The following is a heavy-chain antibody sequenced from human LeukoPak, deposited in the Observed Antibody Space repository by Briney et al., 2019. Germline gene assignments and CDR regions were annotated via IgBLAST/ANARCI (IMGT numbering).Heavy chain of an antibody. Sequence: SQTLSLTCTVSGGSISSGGYYWSWIRQHPGKGLEWIGYIYYSGSTYYNPSLKSRVTISVDTSKNQFSLKLSSVTAADTAVYYCARKEYSSSSAADYWGQGTLVTVSS. D-gene: IGHD6-6*01. V-gene: IGHV4-31*03. CDR2: IYYSGST. J-gene: IGHJ4*02. CDR1: GGSISSGGYY. CDR3: ARKEYSSSSAADY.